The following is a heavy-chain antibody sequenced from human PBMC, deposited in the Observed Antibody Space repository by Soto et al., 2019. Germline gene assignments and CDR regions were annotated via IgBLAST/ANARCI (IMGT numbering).Heavy chain of an antibody. D-gene: IGHD3-3*01. CDR1: GGSISSGGYY. V-gene: IGHV4-31*03. CDR2: IYYSGST. CDR3: ARGVRITIFGVVINGYYMDV. Sequence: QVQLQESGPGLVKPSQTLSLTCTVSGGSISSGGYYWSWIRQHPGKGLEWIGYIYYSGSTYYNPSLQSRVTISVDTSKNQFSLKLSSVTAADTAVYYCARGVRITIFGVVINGYYMDVWGKGTTVTVSS. J-gene: IGHJ6*03.